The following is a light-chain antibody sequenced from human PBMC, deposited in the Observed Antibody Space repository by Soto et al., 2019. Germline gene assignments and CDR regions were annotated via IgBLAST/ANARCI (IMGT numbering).Light chain of an antibody. V-gene: IGKV1-6*01. CDR2: AAS. J-gene: IGKJ5*01. CDR1: QAIRND. CDR3: LQDFNYFS. Sequence: QMTQSPSSLSASVGDRVTIPCRASQAIRNDLGWYQQKPGKAPKLLIYAASTLQSGVPSRFSGSGFGTDFTLTISSLQPEDFATYYCLQDFNYFSFGQGTRLEIK.